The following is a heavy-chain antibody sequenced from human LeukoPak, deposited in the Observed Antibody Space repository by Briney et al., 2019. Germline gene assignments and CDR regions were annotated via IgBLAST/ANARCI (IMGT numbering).Heavy chain of an antibody. V-gene: IGHV4-59*01. CDR1: GGSISGYY. D-gene: IGHD3-22*01. CDR3: ARGPYSYDSSGAFDI. Sequence: SETLSLTCTVSGGSISGYYWSWIRQPPGKGLESIGYIHYSGSTNYNPSLKSRVTISVDTSNNQFSLKVSSVTAADTAVYFCARGPYSYDSSGAFDIWGQGTMVTVSS. CDR2: IHYSGST. J-gene: IGHJ3*02.